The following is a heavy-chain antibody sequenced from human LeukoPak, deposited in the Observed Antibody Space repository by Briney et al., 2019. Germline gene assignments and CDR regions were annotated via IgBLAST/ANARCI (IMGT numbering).Heavy chain of an antibody. CDR2: ISGSGGST. J-gene: IGHJ4*02. CDR1: GFTFSSYA. D-gene: IGHD3-22*01. Sequence: GGSLRLSCAASGFTFSSYAMSWVRQAPGKGLGWVSAISGSGGSTYYADSVKGRFTISRDNSKNTLYLQMNSLRAEDTAVYYCAKPSYDSSGYCFDYWGQGTLVTVSS. V-gene: IGHV3-23*01. CDR3: AKPSYDSSGYCFDY.